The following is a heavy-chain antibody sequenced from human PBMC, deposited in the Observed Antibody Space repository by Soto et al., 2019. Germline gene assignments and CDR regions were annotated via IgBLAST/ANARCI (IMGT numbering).Heavy chain of an antibody. CDR3: ARHPAGRYFDWPLYYYYMDV. Sequence: SETLSLTCTVSGGSISSSSYYWGWIRQPPGKGLEWIGSIYYSGSTYYNPSLKSRVTISVDTSKNQFSLKLSSVTAADTAVYYCARHPAGRYFDWPLYYYYMDVWGKGTTVTVSS. D-gene: IGHD3-9*01. CDR1: GGSISSSSYY. V-gene: IGHV4-39*01. J-gene: IGHJ6*03. CDR2: IYYSGST.